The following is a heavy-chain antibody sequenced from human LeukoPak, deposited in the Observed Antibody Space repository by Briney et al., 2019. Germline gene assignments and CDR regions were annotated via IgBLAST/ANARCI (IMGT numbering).Heavy chain of an antibody. V-gene: IGHV3-23*01. CDR3: AKDARGYHRPIDN. CDR2: IGGGGTNT. D-gene: IGHD3-22*01. Sequence: GGSQRLTCAASGFTFTDFAMNWVRQAPGKGLEWASGIGGGGTNTDYADSVKGRFTISRDNSKNTLTLQMSSLRADDTAVYFCAKDARGYHRPIDNWGEGILVTVSS. J-gene: IGHJ4*02. CDR1: GFTFTDFA.